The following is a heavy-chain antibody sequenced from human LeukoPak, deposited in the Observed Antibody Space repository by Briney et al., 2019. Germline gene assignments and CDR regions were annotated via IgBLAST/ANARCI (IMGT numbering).Heavy chain of an antibody. Sequence: SETLSLTCTVSDGSFSRYYWSWIRQPPGKGLEWIGNIHYSGSTNYNPSLKSRVTISIDTSKNQFSLRLSSVTSVDTAVYYCARRIGELHPLVFRNRGFDIWGQGTMVTVSS. J-gene: IGHJ3*02. CDR3: ARRIGELHPLVFRNRGFDI. D-gene: IGHD3-10*01. CDR1: DGSFSRYY. CDR2: IHYSGST. V-gene: IGHV4-59*01.